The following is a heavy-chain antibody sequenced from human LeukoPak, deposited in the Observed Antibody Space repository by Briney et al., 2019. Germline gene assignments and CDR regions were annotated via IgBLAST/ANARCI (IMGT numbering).Heavy chain of an antibody. V-gene: IGHV3-11*04. CDR2: ISSIPGTI. CDR1: GFTFSDYY. CDR3: ARVEHHSGYCSGGSCYDFDY. Sequence: TGGSLRLSCAASGFTFSDYYMSWIRQAPGKGLEWVSYISSIPGTIYYADSVKGRFTISRDNAKNTLYLQMNSLRAEDTAVYYCARVEHHSGYCSGGSCYDFDYWGQGTLVTVSS. D-gene: IGHD2-15*01. J-gene: IGHJ4*02.